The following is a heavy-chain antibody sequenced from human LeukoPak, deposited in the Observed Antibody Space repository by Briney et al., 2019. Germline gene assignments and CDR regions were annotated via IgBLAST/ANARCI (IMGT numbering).Heavy chain of an antibody. J-gene: IGHJ6*03. CDR2: IYVSGTS. Sequence: SETLSLTCTVSGGSVSSGSYYWSWIRQPAGKGLEWIGRIYVSGTSYYNPSLKSRVTMSVDPTNNQFSLKVISVTAADTAVYYCAREDYQMVSGGFYYYMEVWGKGTTVTVSS. CDR1: GGSVSSGSYY. D-gene: IGHD2-8*01. CDR3: AREDYQMVSGGFYYYMEV. V-gene: IGHV4-61*10.